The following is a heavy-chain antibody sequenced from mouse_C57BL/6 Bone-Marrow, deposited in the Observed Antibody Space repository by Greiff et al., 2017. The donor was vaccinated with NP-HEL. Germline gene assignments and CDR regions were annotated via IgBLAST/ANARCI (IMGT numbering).Heavy chain of an antibody. J-gene: IGHJ4*01. CDR2: ISSGGSYT. V-gene: IGHV5-6*01. CDR3: ARRGYYGSFYYAMDY. CDR1: GFTFSSYG. Sequence: EVHLVESGGDLVKPGGSLKLSCAASGFTFSSYGMSWVRQTPDKRLEWVATISSGGSYTYYPDSVKGRFSISSDNAKNTLYLQMSSLKSEDTAMYDCARRGYYGSFYYAMDYWGQGTSVTVSS. D-gene: IGHD1-1*01.